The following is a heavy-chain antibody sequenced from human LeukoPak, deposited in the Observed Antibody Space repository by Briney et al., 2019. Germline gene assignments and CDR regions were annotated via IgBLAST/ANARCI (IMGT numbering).Heavy chain of an antibody. D-gene: IGHD2-2*02. CDR3: ASLGCTSTTCYNY. CDR1: GFTFSSYS. V-gene: IGHV3-48*01. Sequence: GGSLRLSCAASGFTFSSYSMNWVRQAPGKELEWVSYISSGTNTIYYADSVKGRFTISRDNAKNSLYLQLNSLTAEDTAVYYCASLGCTSTTCYNYWGQGTLVTVSS. J-gene: IGHJ4*02. CDR2: ISSGTNTI.